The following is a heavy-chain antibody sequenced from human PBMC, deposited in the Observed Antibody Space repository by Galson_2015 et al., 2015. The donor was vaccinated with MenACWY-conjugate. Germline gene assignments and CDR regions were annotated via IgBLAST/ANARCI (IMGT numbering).Heavy chain of an antibody. CDR3: ARDSSSSDFDY. V-gene: IGHV3-7*03. CDR2: INQDGSEK. CDR1: GFTFSSYW. J-gene: IGHJ5*01. Sequence: SLRLSCAVSGFTFSSYWMTWVRQAPGRGLEWVANINQDGSEKKYVDSVKGRFTISRDNAHNSLYLQLNSLRAEDTAVYYCARDSSSSDFDYWGQGTLSSSPQ. D-gene: IGHD6-6*01.